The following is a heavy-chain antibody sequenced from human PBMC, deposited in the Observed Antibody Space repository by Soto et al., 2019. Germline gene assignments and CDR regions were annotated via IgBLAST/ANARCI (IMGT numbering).Heavy chain of an antibody. CDR2: MNPNGGST. J-gene: IGHJ3*02. CDR3: ARGGLGYCSSTSCYAVRSFDAFDI. Sequence: ASVKVSCKASGYTFTSYDINWVRQATGQGLEWMGWMNPNGGSTGYAQKFQGRVTMTRDTSTSTVYMELSSLRSEDTAVYYCARGGLGYCSSTSCYAVRSFDAFDIWGQGTMVTVSS. CDR1: GYTFTSYD. V-gene: IGHV1-8*01. D-gene: IGHD2-2*01.